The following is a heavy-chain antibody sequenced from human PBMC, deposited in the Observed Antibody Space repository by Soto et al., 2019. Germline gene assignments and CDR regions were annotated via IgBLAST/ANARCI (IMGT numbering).Heavy chain of an antibody. CDR3: ARDLGYSTNGVCYPGGGDY. CDR1: GYTFTSYY. V-gene: IGHV1-46*01. Sequence: GASVKVSCKASGYTFTSYYMHWVRQAPGQGLEWMGIINPSGGSTGYAQKFQGRVTMTGDTSTSTVYMELSSPRSEDTAVYYCARDLGYSTNGVCYPGGGDYWGQGTLVTVSS. J-gene: IGHJ4*02. CDR2: INPSGGST. D-gene: IGHD2-8*01.